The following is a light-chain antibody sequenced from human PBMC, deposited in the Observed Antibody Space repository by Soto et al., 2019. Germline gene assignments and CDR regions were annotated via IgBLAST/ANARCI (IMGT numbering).Light chain of an antibody. J-gene: IGKJ4*01. Sequence: EIVLTQSPATLSLSPGETATLSCRASQSVDTYFAWYQQKPGQPPRRLIYDAPTRATGVPARFSGSGSGTDFTLTISSLQPEDFAVYYCQQRNNWPRTFGQGTKVEMK. CDR1: QSVDTY. V-gene: IGKV3-11*01. CDR2: DAP. CDR3: QQRNNWPRT.